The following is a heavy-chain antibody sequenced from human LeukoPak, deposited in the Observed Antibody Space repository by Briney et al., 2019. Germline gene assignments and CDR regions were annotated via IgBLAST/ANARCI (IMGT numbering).Heavy chain of an antibody. CDR3: ASCIAAAGTEYYFDY. CDR1: GFTFSSYA. CDR2: ISYDGSNK. Sequence: PGGSLRLSCAASGFTFSSYAMHWVRQAPGKGLEWVAVISYDGSNKYYADSVKGRFTISRDNSKNTLYLQMNSLRAEDTAVYYCASCIAAAGTEYYFDYWGQGTLVTVSS. J-gene: IGHJ4*02. V-gene: IGHV3-30*04. D-gene: IGHD6-13*01.